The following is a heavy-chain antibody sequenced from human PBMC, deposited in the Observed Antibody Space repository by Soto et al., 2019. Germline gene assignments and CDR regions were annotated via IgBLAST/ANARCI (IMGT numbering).Heavy chain of an antibody. D-gene: IGHD3-10*01. Sequence: QVQLVQSGAEVKKPGASVKVSCKASGYTFTSYGISWVRQAPGQGLEWMGWISAYNGNTNYAQKLQGRVTMTTDTSTSTAYMDLRSLRSDDMAVYYCARDKGIVLGFGELLGSHYYYYGMDVWGQGTTVTVSS. J-gene: IGHJ6*02. CDR1: GYTFTSYG. CDR3: ARDKGIVLGFGELLGSHYYYYGMDV. V-gene: IGHV1-18*03. CDR2: ISAYNGNT.